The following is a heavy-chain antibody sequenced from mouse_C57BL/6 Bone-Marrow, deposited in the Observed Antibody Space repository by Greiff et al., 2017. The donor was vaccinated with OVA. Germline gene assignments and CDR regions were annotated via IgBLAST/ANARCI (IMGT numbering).Heavy chain of an antibody. CDR3: ARRYYDYLDY. CDR1: GYTFTDYY. CDR2: IYPGSGNT. V-gene: IGHV1-76*01. J-gene: IGHJ2*01. Sequence: VKLVESGAELVRPGASVKLSCKASGYTFTDYYINWVKQRPGQGLEWIARIYPGSGNTYYNEKFKGKATLTAEKSSSTAYMQLSSLTSEDSAVYFCARRYYDYLDYWGQGTTLTVSS. D-gene: IGHD2-4*01.